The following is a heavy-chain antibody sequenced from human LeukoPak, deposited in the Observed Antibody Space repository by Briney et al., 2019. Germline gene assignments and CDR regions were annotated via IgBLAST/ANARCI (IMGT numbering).Heavy chain of an antibody. D-gene: IGHD1-26*01. CDR2: ISYDGSNK. CDR3: AKDAWGELDYYYMDV. J-gene: IGHJ6*03. V-gene: IGHV3-30*18. CDR1: GFTFSSYG. Sequence: PGRSLRLSCAASGFTFSSYGMHWVRQAPGKGLEWVAVISYDGSNKYYADSVKGRFTISRDNSKNTLYLQMNSLRAEDTAVYYCAKDAWGELDYYYMDVWGKGTTVTVSS.